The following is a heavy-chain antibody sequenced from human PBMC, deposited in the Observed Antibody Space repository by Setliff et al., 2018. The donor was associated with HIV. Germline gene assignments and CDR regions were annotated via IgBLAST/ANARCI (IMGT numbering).Heavy chain of an antibody. CDR3: VSRQLGGVDF. Sequence: GASVKVSCKASGYTFSNYDINWVRQATGQGLEWVGWMNPNTGDTGFARRFQDRFIMTSDTATNTAFLELKSLTSDDTAVYYCVSRQLGGVDFWGQGTLVTVSS. J-gene: IGHJ4*02. CDR1: GYTFSNYD. V-gene: IGHV1-8*01. CDR2: MNPNTGDT. D-gene: IGHD2-8*02.